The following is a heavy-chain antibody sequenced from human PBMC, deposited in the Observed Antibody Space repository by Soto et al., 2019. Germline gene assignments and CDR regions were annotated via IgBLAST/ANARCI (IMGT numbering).Heavy chain of an antibody. J-gene: IGHJ6*03. Sequence: QVQLVQSGAEVKKPGASVKVSCKASGYTFTGYYMHWVRQAPGQGLEWMGWINPNRGGTNYAQKFQGWVNMTRDTSISTAYMDLSRLRSDDTAVYYCARGEGIAARPINYYMDVWGKGTTVTFSS. CDR2: INPNRGGT. CDR1: GYTFTGYY. V-gene: IGHV1-2*04. D-gene: IGHD6-6*01. CDR3: ARGEGIAARPINYYMDV.